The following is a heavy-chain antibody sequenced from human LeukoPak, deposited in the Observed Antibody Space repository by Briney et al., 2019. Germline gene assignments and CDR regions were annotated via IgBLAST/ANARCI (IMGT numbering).Heavy chain of an antibody. J-gene: IGHJ4*02. CDR1: GGTFSSYA. D-gene: IGHD3-10*01. V-gene: IGHV1-69*05. CDR2: IIPIFGTA. Sequence: ASVKVSYKASGGTFSSYAISWVRQAPGQGLEWMVRIIPIFGTANYAQKFQGRVTITTDESTSTAYMELSSLRSEDTAVYYCAIDGGTMVRGGIDYWGQGTLVTVSS. CDR3: AIDGGTMVRGGIDY.